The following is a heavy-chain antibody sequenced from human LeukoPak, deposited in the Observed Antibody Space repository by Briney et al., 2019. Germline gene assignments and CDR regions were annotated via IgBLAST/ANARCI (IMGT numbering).Heavy chain of an antibody. Sequence: GGSLRLSCAASQFIFSSYSIHWVRQAPGKGLEWVALISYDGGKKFYAESVKGRFTISRDNSQKTLYLEMNSLRAEDTAVYYCARDSQAHGSGSYYSRYNYYHYMDVWGTGTTVTVSS. J-gene: IGHJ6*03. V-gene: IGHV3-30*04. CDR3: ARDSQAHGSGSYYSRYNYYHYMDV. CDR1: QFIFSSYS. D-gene: IGHD3-10*01. CDR2: ISYDGGKK.